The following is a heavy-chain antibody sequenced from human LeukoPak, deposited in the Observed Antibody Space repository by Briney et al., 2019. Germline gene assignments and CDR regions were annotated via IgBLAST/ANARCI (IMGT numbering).Heavy chain of an antibody. CDR2: ISGSGGST. V-gene: IGHV3-23*01. D-gene: IGHD4-17*01. Sequence: GGSLRLSCAASGFTFSSYAMSWVRQAPGKGLEWVSAISGSGGSTYYADSVKGRFTISRDNSKNTLYLQMNSLRAEDTAVYYCAKDLGETPPDYGDYVDTNDAFDIWGQGTMVTVSS. CDR1: GFTFSSYA. CDR3: AKDLGETPPDYGDYVDTNDAFDI. J-gene: IGHJ3*02.